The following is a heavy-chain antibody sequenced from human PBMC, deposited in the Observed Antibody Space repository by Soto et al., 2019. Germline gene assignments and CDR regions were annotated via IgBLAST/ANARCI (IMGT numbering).Heavy chain of an antibody. J-gene: IGHJ4*02. Sequence: LRLSCAASGFSFSKAWMSWVRLTPGKGLEWVGRIRNKTDGGTTDYPAPVRGRFTISRDDSRSTLYLQMNSLKTEDTAVYYCTTDPYSDFWSAYHFDYWGQGTLVTVSS. CDR3: TTDPYSDFWSAYHFDY. CDR2: IRNKTDGGTT. CDR1: GFSFSKAW. V-gene: IGHV3-15*01. D-gene: IGHD3-3*01.